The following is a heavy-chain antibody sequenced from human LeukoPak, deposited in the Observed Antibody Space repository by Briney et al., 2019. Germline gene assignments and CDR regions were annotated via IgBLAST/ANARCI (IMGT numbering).Heavy chain of an antibody. CDR2: IYYSGST. V-gene: IGHV4-39*01. D-gene: IGHD6-19*01. CDR1: GGSISSSSYY. CDR3: ARRGQVGGWYAFDY. J-gene: IGHJ4*02. Sequence: KPSETLSLTCTVSGGSISSSSYYWGWLRQPPGKGLEWIGSIYYSGSTYYNPSLKSRVTISVDTSKNQFSLKLSSVTAADTAVYYCARRGQVGGWYAFDYWGQGTLVTVSS.